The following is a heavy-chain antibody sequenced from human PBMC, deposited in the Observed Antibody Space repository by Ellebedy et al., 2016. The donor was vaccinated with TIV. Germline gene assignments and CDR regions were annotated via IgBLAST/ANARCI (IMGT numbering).Heavy chain of an antibody. D-gene: IGHD4-17*01. CDR3: AREAVTRNYYYGMDV. Sequence: GESLKISCAAPGFIFSSYGMHWVRQAPGKGLEWVAVIWHDGSNKYYADSVKGRFTISRDNSKNTLYLQMNSLRAEDTGIYYCAREAVTRNYYYGMDVWGQGTTVTVSS. CDR1: GFIFSSYG. CDR2: IWHDGSNK. V-gene: IGHV3-33*01. J-gene: IGHJ6*02.